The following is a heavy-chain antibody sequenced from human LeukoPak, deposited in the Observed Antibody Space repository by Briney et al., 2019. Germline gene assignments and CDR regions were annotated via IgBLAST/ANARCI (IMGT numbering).Heavy chain of an antibody. Sequence: PSETLSLTCTVSGGSISSYYWSWIRQPAGKGLEWIGRIYTSGSTNYNPSLKSRVTISVDTSKNQFSLKLSSVTAADTAVYYCARILKPRAYDSSGYYNDYWGQGTLVTVSS. CDR2: IYTSGST. V-gene: IGHV4-4*07. J-gene: IGHJ4*02. CDR1: GGSISSYY. D-gene: IGHD3-22*01. CDR3: ARILKPRAYDSSGYYNDY.